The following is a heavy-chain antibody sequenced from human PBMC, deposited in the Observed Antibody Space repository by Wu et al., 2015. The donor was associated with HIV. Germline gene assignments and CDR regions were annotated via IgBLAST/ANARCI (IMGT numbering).Heavy chain of an antibody. CDR3: ARQGDYHFRNYFDP. CDR2: IYPHNGDT. D-gene: IGHD4-17*01. J-gene: IGHJ5*02. V-gene: IGHV1-2*02. Sequence: QAQLVQSGPEAKRPGASVKVSCKASYILTSYPIGWVRQAPGQGLEWMGYIYPHNGDTNYTQKFQGRVTMTRDTSIRTAYMELSGLRSDDTALYFCARQGDYHFRNYFDPWGQGTLVTVSS. CDR1: YILTSYP.